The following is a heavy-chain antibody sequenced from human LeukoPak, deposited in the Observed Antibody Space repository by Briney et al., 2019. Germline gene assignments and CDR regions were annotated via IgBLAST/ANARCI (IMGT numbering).Heavy chain of an antibody. CDR1: GGSFSGYY. J-gene: IGHJ4*02. D-gene: IGHD5-18*01. CDR3: ARGTRGLGYSYGL. V-gene: IGHV4-34*01. CDR2: INHSGST. Sequence: SETLSLTCAVYGGSFSGYYWSWIRQPPGKGLEWIGEINHSGSTNYNPSLKSRVTISVDTSKNQFSLKLSSVTAADTAVYYCARGTRGLGYSYGLWGQGTLVTVSS.